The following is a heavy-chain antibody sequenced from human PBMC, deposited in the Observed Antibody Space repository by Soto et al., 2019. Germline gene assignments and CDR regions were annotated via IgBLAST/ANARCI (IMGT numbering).Heavy chain of an antibody. CDR1: GFTFSSYS. Sequence: GGSLRLSCAASGFTFSSYSMNWVRQAPGKGLEWVSSISSSSSYIYYADSVKGRFTISRDNAKNSLYLQMNSLRAEDTAVYYCARDRSSGYYYVGGLDYWGQGTLVTVSS. CDR2: ISSSSSYI. CDR3: ARDRSSGYYYVGGLDY. J-gene: IGHJ4*02. V-gene: IGHV3-21*01. D-gene: IGHD3-22*01.